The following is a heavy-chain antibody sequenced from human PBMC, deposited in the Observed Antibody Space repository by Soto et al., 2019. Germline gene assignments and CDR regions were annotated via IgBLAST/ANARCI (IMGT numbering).Heavy chain of an antibody. J-gene: IGHJ6*02. V-gene: IGHV3-48*03. Sequence: EVQLVESGGGLVQPGGSLRLSCAAPGFTFSSYEMNWVRQAPGKGLEWVSHISSSGSVIDYADSVKGRFTISRDNARNSLYLQMDTLRAEDTAVYYCTRDMGFGELLYYYGMDVWGQGTTVTVSS. CDR3: TRDMGFGELLYYYGMDV. CDR2: ISSSGSVI. D-gene: IGHD3-10*01. CDR1: GFTFSSYE.